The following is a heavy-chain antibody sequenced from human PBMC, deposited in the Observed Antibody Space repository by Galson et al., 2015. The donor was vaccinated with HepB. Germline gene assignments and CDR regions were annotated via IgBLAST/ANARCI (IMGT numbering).Heavy chain of an antibody. CDR2: IYSGGTT. V-gene: IGHV3-66*01. Sequence: SLRLSCAASGFTVDNNYISWVRQAPGKGLEWVSLIYSGGTTFYADSVQDRFTISRDNSKNALYLHLSTLRAEDTAVYYCVLHWLAPNAFPYWGQGTLVTVS. CDR3: VLHWLAPNAFPY. J-gene: IGHJ4*02. D-gene: IGHD6-19*01. CDR1: GFTVDNNY.